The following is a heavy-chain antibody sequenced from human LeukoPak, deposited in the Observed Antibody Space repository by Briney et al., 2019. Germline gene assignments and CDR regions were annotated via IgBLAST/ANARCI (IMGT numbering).Heavy chain of an antibody. CDR2: SSSSGSTI. D-gene: IGHD3/OR15-3a*01. V-gene: IGHV3-11*01. J-gene: IGHJ4*02. CDR3: ARRRDFIDY. CDR1: GFTLSDYY. Sequence: PGGSLRLSCAASGFTLSDYYMSWIRQAPEKGLEWVLYSSSSGSTIYYADSVKGRFAISRDNAKNSLYLQMNSLRAEDTAVYYCARRRDFIDYWGQGTLVTVSS.